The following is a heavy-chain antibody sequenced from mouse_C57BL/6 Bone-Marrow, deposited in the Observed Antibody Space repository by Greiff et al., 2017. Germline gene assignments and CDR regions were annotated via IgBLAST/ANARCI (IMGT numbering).Heavy chain of an antibody. D-gene: IGHD2-4*01. CDR1: GFTFSSYA. V-gene: IGHV5-4*03. CDR3: ARHYDYDVYAMDY. Sequence: EVKLVESGGGLVKPGGSLKLSCAASGFTFSSYAMSWVRQTPEKRLEWVATISDGGSYTYYPDNVKGRFTISRDNAKNNLYRQMSHLKSEDTAMYYCARHYDYDVYAMDYWGQGTSVTVSS. J-gene: IGHJ4*01. CDR2: ISDGGSYT.